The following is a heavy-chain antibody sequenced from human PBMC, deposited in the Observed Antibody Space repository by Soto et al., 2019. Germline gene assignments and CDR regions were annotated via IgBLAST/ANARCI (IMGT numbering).Heavy chain of an antibody. J-gene: IGHJ4*02. D-gene: IGHD1-26*01. V-gene: IGHV1-2*02. CDR1: GYTFTVYY. CDR2: INPKSGGT. CDR3: AIDLAKGGGSAGFDY. Sequence: ASVKVSCKASGYTFTVYYMRWVRQAPGQGLEWMGWINPKSGGTMYPQKFQGRVTMTWDTSISTAYMALTRLRSDDTAVYYCAIDLAKGGGSAGFDYWGQGTLVTVSS.